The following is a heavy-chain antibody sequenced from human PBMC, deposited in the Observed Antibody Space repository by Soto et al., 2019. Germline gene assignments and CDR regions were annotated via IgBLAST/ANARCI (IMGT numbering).Heavy chain of an antibody. CDR3: TPPRYSSGWYAI. V-gene: IGHV3-15*01. CDR2: IKSKTDGGTT. J-gene: IGHJ4*02. Sequence: EVQLVESGGGLVKPGGSLRLSCAASGFTFSNAWMSWVRQAPGKGLEWVGRIKSKTDGGTTDYAAPVKGRFTISRDDSKNTLYLQMTSLKTEATAVYYCTPPRYSSGWYAIWGQGTLVTVSS. CDR1: GFTFSNAW. D-gene: IGHD6-19*01.